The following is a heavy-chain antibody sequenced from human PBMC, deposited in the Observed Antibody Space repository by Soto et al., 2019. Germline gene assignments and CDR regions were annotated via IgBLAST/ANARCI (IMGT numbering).Heavy chain of an antibody. V-gene: IGHV3-33*01. Sequence: QVQLVESGGGVVQPGRSLRLSCAASGFTFSSYGMHWVRQAPGKGLEWVAVIWYDGSNKYYADSVQGRLTISRDNSKNTLYLQMNSLRAEDTAVYYCARDRENYYDSSAAWRSYYYYGMYVWGQGTTVTVSS. D-gene: IGHD3-22*01. CDR1: GFTFSSYG. CDR2: IWYDGSNK. J-gene: IGHJ6*02. CDR3: ARDRENYYDSSAAWRSYYYYGMYV.